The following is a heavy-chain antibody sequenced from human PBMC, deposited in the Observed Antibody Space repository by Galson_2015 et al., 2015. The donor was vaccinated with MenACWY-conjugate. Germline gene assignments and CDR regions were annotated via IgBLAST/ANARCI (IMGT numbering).Heavy chain of an antibody. CDR1: GFTFSNYN. J-gene: IGHJ5*02. CDR3: AKGTIAARPNWFDP. Sequence: SLRLSCAASGFTFSNYNINWVRQTPGKGLEWVSCISSSSSYIYYADSVKGRFTISRDNAKNSLYLQMNSLRAEDTAVYYCAKGTIAARPNWFDPWGQGTLVTVSS. CDR2: ISSSSSYI. V-gene: IGHV3-21*01. D-gene: IGHD6-6*01.